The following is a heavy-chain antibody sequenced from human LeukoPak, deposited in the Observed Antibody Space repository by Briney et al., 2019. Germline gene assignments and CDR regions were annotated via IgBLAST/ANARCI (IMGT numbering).Heavy chain of an antibody. J-gene: IGHJ4*02. Sequence: GGSLRLSCAASGFTFSDYYMSWIRQAPGKGLEWVSYISSSGSTIYYADSVKGRFTISRENAKNSLYLQMNSLRAEDTAVYYCARGNYYDSSGYQTNWGQGTLVTVSS. D-gene: IGHD3-22*01. CDR1: GFTFSDYY. CDR2: ISSSGSTI. V-gene: IGHV3-11*01. CDR3: ARGNYYDSSGYQTN.